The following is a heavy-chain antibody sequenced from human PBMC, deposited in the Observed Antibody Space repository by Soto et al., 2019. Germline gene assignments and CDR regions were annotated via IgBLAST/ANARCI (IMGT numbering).Heavy chain of an antibody. Sequence: ASVKVSCKASGYTFTSYDINWVRQATGQGLEWMGWMNPNSGNTGYAQKFQGRVTMTRNTSISTAYMELSSLRSEDTAVYYCARRKWFGEYNWFDPWGQGTLVTVSS. CDR3: ARRKWFGEYNWFDP. CDR1: GYTFTSYD. CDR2: MNPNSGNT. J-gene: IGHJ5*02. D-gene: IGHD3-10*01. V-gene: IGHV1-8*01.